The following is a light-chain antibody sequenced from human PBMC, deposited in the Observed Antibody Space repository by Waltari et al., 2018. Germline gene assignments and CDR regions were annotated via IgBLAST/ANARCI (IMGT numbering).Light chain of an antibody. Sequence: IVMTESPLSLPVTPGEPASISCRSSQSLLHSNGYNYLDWYLQKPGQSPQLLIYLGSTRASGVPDRFSGSGSGTDFKLKISRVEAEDVGVYYCMQALQAPGPFSQGTTLEL. CDR2: LGS. CDR1: QSLLHSNGYNY. V-gene: IGKV2-28*01. CDR3: MQALQAPGP. J-gene: IGKJ2*01.